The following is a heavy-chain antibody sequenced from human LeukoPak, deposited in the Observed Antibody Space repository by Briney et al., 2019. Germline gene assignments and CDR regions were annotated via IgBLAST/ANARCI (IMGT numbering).Heavy chain of an antibody. D-gene: IGHD3-3*01. J-gene: IGHJ3*02. V-gene: IGHV1-24*01. CDR2: FDPEDGET. Sequence: ASVKVSCKASGYTLTGYYMHWVRQAPGKGLEWMGGFDPEDGETIYAQKFQGRVTMTEDTSTDTAYMELSSLRSEDTAVYYCATALQGRFLEWFDAFDIWGQGTMVTVSS. CDR1: GYTLTGYY. CDR3: ATALQGRFLEWFDAFDI.